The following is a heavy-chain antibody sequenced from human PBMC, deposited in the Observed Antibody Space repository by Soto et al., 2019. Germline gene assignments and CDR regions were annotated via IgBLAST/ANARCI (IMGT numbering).Heavy chain of an antibody. V-gene: IGHV3-30*18. CDR3: SKQKAAFDLCARSLHS. J-gene: IGHJ5*01. D-gene: IGHD6-25*01. CDR2: ISYDGSNK. Sequence: RQDQSKGLEWVAVISYDGSNKYYADSVKGRFTISRDNSKNTLYLQMNSLRAEDTAVFFFSKQKAAFDLCARSLHSCG.